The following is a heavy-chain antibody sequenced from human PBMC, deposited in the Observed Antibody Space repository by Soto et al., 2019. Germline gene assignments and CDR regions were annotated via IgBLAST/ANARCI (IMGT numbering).Heavy chain of an antibody. D-gene: IGHD2-15*01. Sequence: WETLSLTCAVSGDSISNDYYWSLIRHPRGERLEWIGSIHHSGTTYYNPSLKSRVTISVDTSKNQFSLKLSSVTAADSAVYYSARTDNVGYYLYLGQGSLVTVSS. CDR2: IHHSGTT. V-gene: IGHV4-38-2*01. CDR3: ARTDNVGYYLY. J-gene: IGHJ4*02. CDR1: GDSISNDYY.